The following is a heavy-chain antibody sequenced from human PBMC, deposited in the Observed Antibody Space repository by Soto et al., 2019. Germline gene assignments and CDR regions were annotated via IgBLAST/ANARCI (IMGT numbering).Heavy chain of an antibody. J-gene: IGHJ2*01. CDR3: AREDGYYWYFDL. CDR2: IIPILGIA. Sequence: QVQLVQSGAEVKKPGSSVKVSCKASGGTFSSYTISWVRQAPGQGLEWMGRIIPILGIANYAQKFQGSVTVTADKSRSTAYMEVSSLRSEDTPVYYCAREDGYYWYFDLWGRGTMVTVSS. CDR1: GGTFSSYT. D-gene: IGHD5-12*01. V-gene: IGHV1-69*02.